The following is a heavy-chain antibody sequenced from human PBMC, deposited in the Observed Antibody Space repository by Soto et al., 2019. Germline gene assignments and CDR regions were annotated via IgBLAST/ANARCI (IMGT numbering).Heavy chain of an antibody. CDR3: TRPLVDTAMVWIDY. Sequence: PGGSLRLSCAASGFTFSGSAMHWVRQASGKGLEWVGRIRSKANSYATAYAASVKGRFTISRDDSKNTAYLQMNSLKTEDTAVYYSTRPLVDTAMVWIDYWGQGTLVTVSS. V-gene: IGHV3-73*01. J-gene: IGHJ4*02. D-gene: IGHD5-18*01. CDR1: GFTFSGSA. CDR2: IRSKANSYAT.